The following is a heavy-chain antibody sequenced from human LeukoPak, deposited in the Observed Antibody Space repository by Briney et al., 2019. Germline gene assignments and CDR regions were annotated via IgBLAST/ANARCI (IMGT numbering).Heavy chain of an antibody. J-gene: IGHJ6*03. CDR3: ARLDHGAYYYYMDV. D-gene: IGHD1-14*01. CDR2: ISSSGSTI. V-gene: IGHV3-11*01. CDR1: GFTFSDYY. Sequence: GGSLRLSCAVSGFTFSDYYMSWIRQAPGKGLEWVSYISSSGSTIYYADSVKGRFTISRDNAKNTLYLQMNSLRAEDTAVYYCARLDHGAYYYYMDVWGKGTTVTVSS.